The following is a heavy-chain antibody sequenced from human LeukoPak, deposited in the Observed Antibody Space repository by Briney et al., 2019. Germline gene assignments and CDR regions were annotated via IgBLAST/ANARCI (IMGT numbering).Heavy chain of an antibody. D-gene: IGHD3-10*01. J-gene: IGHJ3*02. CDR2: ISGSGGST. CDR1: GFTFSSYA. V-gene: IGHV3-23*01. Sequence: GGSLRLSCAASGFTFSSYAMSWVRQAPGKGLEWVSAISGSGGSTYYADSVKGRFTISRDNSKNTLYLQMSSLRAEDTAVYYCARENIAGFGSPDAFDIWGQGTMVTVSS. CDR3: ARENIAGFGSPDAFDI.